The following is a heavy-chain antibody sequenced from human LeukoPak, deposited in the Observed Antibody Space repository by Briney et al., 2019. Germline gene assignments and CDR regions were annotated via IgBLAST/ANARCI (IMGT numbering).Heavy chain of an antibody. CDR2: IHYSGST. V-gene: IGHV4-39*01. CDR3: WRPHCSNSVCSSSRVDF. J-gene: IGHJ4*02. CDR1: GGSMTSNNYY. Sequence: KSSETLSLTCTVSGGSMTSNNYYWGWIRQPPGKGLEWNGNIHYSGSTYYSPSLKNRVTISVDTSKNQFSLRLKSVTAADTAVYYCWRPHCSNSVCSSSRVDFWGQGTLVTVSS. D-gene: IGHD2-8*01.